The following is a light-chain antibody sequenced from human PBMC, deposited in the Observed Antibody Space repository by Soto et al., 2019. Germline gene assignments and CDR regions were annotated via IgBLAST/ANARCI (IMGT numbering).Light chain of an antibody. J-gene: IGLJ1*01. Sequence: SLLTQPASVSGSPGQSITLSCPGNSSDVGGYNYVSWYQQHPGKAPKLMIYDVSNRPSGVSNRFSGSKSGNTASLTISGLQAEDEADYYCSSYTSSSPYVFGTGTKVTVL. V-gene: IGLV2-14*01. CDR1: SSDVGGYNY. CDR2: DVS. CDR3: SSYTSSSPYV.